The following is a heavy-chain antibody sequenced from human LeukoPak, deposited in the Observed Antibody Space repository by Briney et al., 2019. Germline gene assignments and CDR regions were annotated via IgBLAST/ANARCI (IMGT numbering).Heavy chain of an antibody. D-gene: IGHD2-15*01. CDR1: GFTFSSYW. J-gene: IGHJ3*02. CDR2: INSDGSST. V-gene: IGHV3-74*01. CDR3: ARGGYDYAFDI. Sequence: PGGSLRLSCAASGFTFSSYWMHWVRQAPGKGLVWVSRINSDGSSTNYADSVKGRFTISRDNAKNTLYLQMNSLRAEDTAVYYCARGGYDYAFDIWGQGTMVTVSS.